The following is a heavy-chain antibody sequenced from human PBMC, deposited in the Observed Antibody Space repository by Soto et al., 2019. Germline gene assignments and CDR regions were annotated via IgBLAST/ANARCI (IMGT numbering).Heavy chain of an antibody. CDR3: ARDLRGFCRSANCYGDFDY. CDR2: ISSFNGS. J-gene: IGHJ4*02. CDR1: GFVFSSYG. Sequence: QGQLVQSGAEVKKSGATVKVSCKASGFVFSSYGINWVRQAPGQGLEWMGWISSFNGSKYAQKFQDRVTLTTDTPTSTAYLELRGLKSDDTAVYYCARDLRGFCRSANCYGDFDYWSQGTLISVSS. D-gene: IGHD2-2*01. V-gene: IGHV1-18*01.